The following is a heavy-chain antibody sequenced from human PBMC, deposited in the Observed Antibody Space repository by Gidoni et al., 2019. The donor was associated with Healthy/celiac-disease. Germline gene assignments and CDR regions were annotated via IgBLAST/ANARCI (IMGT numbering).Heavy chain of an antibody. CDR1: GYTFTSYD. CDR2: MNANSGNT. D-gene: IGHD2-8*02. V-gene: IGHV1-8*01. J-gene: IGHJ3*02. CDR3: ARGLVVNANEAHDI. Sequence: QVQLVQSGAEVKKPGASVKVSCKASGYTFTSYDINWVRQATGQGLEWMGWMNANSGNTGYAQKFQGRVTMTRNTSISTAHMELSSLRSEDTAVYYCARGLVVNANEAHDIWGQGTMVTVSS.